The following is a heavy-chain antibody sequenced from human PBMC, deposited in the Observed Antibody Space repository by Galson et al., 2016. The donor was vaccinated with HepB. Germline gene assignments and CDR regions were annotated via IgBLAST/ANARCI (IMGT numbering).Heavy chain of an antibody. CDR2: VFFSGTT. D-gene: IGHD4-17*01. V-gene: IGHV4-39*01. Sequence: SETLSLTCTVSGDSISSAFYYWGWIRQPPGKGLEWIGSVFFSGTTFYTPSLKSRVTIFVDTSKNQFSLKLTSMTAADTAVYYCGRHVIRSRIDYWGQGTLVTVSS. CDR1: GDSISSAFYY. CDR3: GRHVIRSRIDY. J-gene: IGHJ4*02.